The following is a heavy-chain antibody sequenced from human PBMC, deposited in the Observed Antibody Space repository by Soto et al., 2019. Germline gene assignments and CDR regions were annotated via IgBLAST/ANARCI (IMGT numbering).Heavy chain of an antibody. J-gene: IGHJ3*02. CDR2: ISSNGGTI. Sequence: PGGSLRLSCAASGFTFSSYEMDWVRQAPGKGLEWVAYISSNGGTIYYGDSVKGRFTISRDNADNSLYLQMNSLRAEDTAVYYCTKEKPVMYSGYDAFDIWGRGTMVTVSS. V-gene: IGHV3-48*03. D-gene: IGHD5-12*01. CDR1: GFTFSSYE. CDR3: TKEKPVMYSGYDAFDI.